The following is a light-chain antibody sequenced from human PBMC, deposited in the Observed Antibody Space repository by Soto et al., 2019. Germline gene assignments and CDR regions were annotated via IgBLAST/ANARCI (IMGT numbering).Light chain of an antibody. Sequence: EIVMTQSPATLSVSPGERATLSCRASQSISSYLAWYQQKPGQAPRLLIYGASTSATGIPVRFSGSGSGTEFTLTISSLQSEDFAVYYCQQYNNWPPWTVGQGTKVDIK. CDR3: QQYNNWPPWT. CDR2: GAS. CDR1: QSISSY. J-gene: IGKJ1*01. V-gene: IGKV3-15*01.